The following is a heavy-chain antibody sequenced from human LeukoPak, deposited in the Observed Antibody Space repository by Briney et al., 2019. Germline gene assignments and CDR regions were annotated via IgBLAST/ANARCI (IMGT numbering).Heavy chain of an antibody. CDR1: GFTFSSYG. Sequence: GGSLRLSCAASGFTFSSYGMHWVRQAPGKGLEWVAVISYDGGNKYYADSVKGRFTISRDNSKNTLYLQMNSLRAEDTAVCYCAKALRFLEWLSPFDYWGQGTLVTVSS. J-gene: IGHJ4*02. V-gene: IGHV3-30*18. D-gene: IGHD3-3*01. CDR3: AKALRFLEWLSPFDY. CDR2: ISYDGGNK.